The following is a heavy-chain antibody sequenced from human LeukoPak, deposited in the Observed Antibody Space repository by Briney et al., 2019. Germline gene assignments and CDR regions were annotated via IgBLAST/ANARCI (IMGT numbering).Heavy chain of an antibody. V-gene: IGHV3-9*01. J-gene: IGHJ4*02. CDR2: ISWNSGSI. CDR1: GFTFDDYA. Sequence: GRSLRLSCAASGFTFDDYAMHWVRQAPGKGLEWVSGISWNSGSIGYADSVKGRFTISRDNAKNSLYLQMNSLRAEDTALYYCVKAVDDSSGYSLEDDFDYWGQGTLVTVSS. CDR3: VKAVDDSSGYSLEDDFDY. D-gene: IGHD3-22*01.